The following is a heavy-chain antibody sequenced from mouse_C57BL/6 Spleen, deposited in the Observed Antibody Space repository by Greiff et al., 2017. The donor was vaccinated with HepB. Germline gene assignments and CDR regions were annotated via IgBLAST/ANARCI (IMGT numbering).Heavy chain of an antibody. J-gene: IGHJ3*01. CDR1: GFTFSDYG. Sequence: EVQLVESGGGLVKPGGSLKLSCAASGFTFSDYGMHWVRQAPEKGLEWVAYISSGSSTIYYADTVKGRFTISRDNAKNTLFLQMTSLRSEDTAMYYCARGPPYGSSSAWFAYWGQGTLVTVSA. D-gene: IGHD1-1*01. CDR2: ISSGSSTI. V-gene: IGHV5-17*01. CDR3: ARGPPYGSSSAWFAY.